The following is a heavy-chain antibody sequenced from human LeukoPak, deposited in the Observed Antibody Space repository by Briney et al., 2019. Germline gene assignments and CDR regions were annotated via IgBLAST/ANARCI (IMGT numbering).Heavy chain of an antibody. D-gene: IGHD2-21*02. J-gene: IGHJ4*02. V-gene: IGHV1-2*02. CDR3: ARGGSTDSIHSCGGNCYFLDY. CDR2: INPNSGGT. Sequence: GASVKVSCKASGYTFTGNHMHWVRQAPGQGLEWMGWINPNSGGTNYAQKFQGRVIMTRDTPISTAYMELSRLGSDDTAVYYCARGGSTDSIHSCGGNCYFLDYWGQGTLVTVSS. CDR1: GYTFTGNH.